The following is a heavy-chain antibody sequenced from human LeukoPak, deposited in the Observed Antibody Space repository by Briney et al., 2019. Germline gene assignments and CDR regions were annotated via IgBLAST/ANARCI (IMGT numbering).Heavy chain of an antibody. V-gene: IGHV1-2*06. J-gene: IGHJ4*02. CDR3: ARGRIALSLYYFDY. CDR2: INPNSGGT. D-gene: IGHD2/OR15-2a*01. Sequence: ASVKVSCKASGYTFTGYYMHWVRQAPGQGLEWMGRINPNSGGTNYAQKFQGRVTMTRDTSISTAYMELSRLRSDDTAVYYCARGRIALSLYYFDYWGQGTLVTVSS. CDR1: GYTFTGYY.